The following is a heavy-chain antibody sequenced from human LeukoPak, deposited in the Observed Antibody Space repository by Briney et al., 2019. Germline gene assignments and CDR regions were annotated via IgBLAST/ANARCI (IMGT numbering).Heavy chain of an antibody. CDR2: ISYDGSNK. CDR3: AKDDRYDFWSGYYTGIHY. Sequence: GGSLRLSCAASGFTFSSYGMHWVRQAPGKGLEWVAVISYDGSNKYYADSVEGRFTISRDNSKNTLYLQMNSLRAEDTAVYYCAKDDRYDFWSGYYTGIHYWGQGTLVTVSS. J-gene: IGHJ4*02. CDR1: GFTFSSYG. V-gene: IGHV3-30*18. D-gene: IGHD3-3*01.